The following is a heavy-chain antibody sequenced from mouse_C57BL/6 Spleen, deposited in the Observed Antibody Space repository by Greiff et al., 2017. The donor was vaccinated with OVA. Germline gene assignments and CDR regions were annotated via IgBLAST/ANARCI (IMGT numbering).Heavy chain of an antibody. CDR3: ARHVSYDYDWFAY. V-gene: IGHV5-6*01. D-gene: IGHD2-4*01. Sequence: EVQRVESGGDLVKPGGSLKLSCAASGFTFSSYGMSWVRQTPDKRLEWVATISSGGSYTYYPDSVKGRFTISRDNAKNTLYLQMSSLKSEDTAMYYCARHVSYDYDWFAYWGQGTLVTVSA. J-gene: IGHJ3*01. CDR1: GFTFSSYG. CDR2: ISSGGSYT.